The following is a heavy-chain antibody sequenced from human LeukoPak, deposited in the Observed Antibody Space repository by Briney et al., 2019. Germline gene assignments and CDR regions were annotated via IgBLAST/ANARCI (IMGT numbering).Heavy chain of an antibody. CDR1: GGSFSGYY. J-gene: IGHJ3*02. CDR2: INHSGST. CDR3: ARDRGRGWLQFSDAFDI. D-gene: IGHD5-24*01. V-gene: IGHV4-34*01. Sequence: SETLSLTCAVYGGSFSGYYWSWIRQPPGKGLEWIGEINHSGSTNYNPSLKSRVTISVDTSKNQFSLKLSSVTAADTAVYYCARDRGRGWLQFSDAFDIWGQGTMVTVSS.